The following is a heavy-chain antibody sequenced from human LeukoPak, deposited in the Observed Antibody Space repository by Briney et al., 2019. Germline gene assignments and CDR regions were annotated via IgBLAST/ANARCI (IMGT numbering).Heavy chain of an antibody. V-gene: IGHV1-18*04. CDR2: ICAYNGNT. J-gene: IGHJ5*02. Sequence: ASVKVSCKASGYTFTSYGISWVRQAPGQGLEWMGWICAYNGNTNYAQKLQGRVTMTTDTSTSTAYKELRSLRSDDTAVYYCARAMVGGVITLWFDPWGQGTLVTVSS. D-gene: IGHD3-10*01. CDR3: ARAMVGGVITLWFDP. CDR1: GYTFTSYG.